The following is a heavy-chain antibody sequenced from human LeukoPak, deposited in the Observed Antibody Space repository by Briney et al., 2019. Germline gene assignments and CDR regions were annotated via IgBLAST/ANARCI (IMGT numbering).Heavy chain of an antibody. Sequence: ASVTVSCTASGYTFTSYGISWVRQAPGQGLEWMGGIIPIFGTANYAQKFQGRVTITADESTSTAYMELSSLRSEDTAVYYCARMGVGTAMEDYYYGMDVWGQGTTVTVSS. V-gene: IGHV1-69*13. CDR2: IIPIFGTA. D-gene: IGHD5-18*01. CDR3: ARMGVGTAMEDYYYGMDV. J-gene: IGHJ6*02. CDR1: GYTFTSYG.